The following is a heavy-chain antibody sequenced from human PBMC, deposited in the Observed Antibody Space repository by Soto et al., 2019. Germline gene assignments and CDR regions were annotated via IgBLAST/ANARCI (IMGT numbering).Heavy chain of an antibody. J-gene: IGHJ5*02. V-gene: IGHV4-30-4*01. CDR2: IYYSGST. Sequence: SETLSLTCTVSGGSISSGDYYWSWIRQPPGKGLEWIGYIYYSGSTYYNPSLKSRGTISVDTSKNQFSLKLSSVTAAAPAVYYCARALRSRSINWLEPVCQGALESVST. D-gene: IGHD3-16*02. CDR1: GGSISSGDYY. CDR3: ARALRSRSINWLEP.